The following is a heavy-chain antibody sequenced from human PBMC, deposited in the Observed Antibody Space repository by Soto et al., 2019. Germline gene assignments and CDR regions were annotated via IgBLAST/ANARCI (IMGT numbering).Heavy chain of an antibody. V-gene: IGHV4-59*01. J-gene: IGHJ4*02. Sequence: SETLSITCTVSGGSMSSYYWSWIRQSPGKGLEWIGYIYYSGSTNYNPSLKSRVAISLDTSKNQFSLMLSSVTAADTAVYYCARGEWLATIKPYFAYWGQGTLVTVSS. CDR2: IYYSGST. CDR1: GGSMSSYY. D-gene: IGHD5-12*01. CDR3: ARGEWLATIKPYFAY.